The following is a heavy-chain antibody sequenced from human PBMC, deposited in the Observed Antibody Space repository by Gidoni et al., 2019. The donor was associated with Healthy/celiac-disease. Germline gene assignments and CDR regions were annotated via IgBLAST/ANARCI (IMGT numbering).Heavy chain of an antibody. Sequence: EVQLVESGGGLVQPGGSLRLSCAASGFTFSSYWIDWVRPAPGKGLEWVANIKQDGSEKYYVDSVKGRFTISRDNAKNSLYLQMNSLRAEDTAVYYCARFYDSSGYYFVVSKTSSGGYYYGMDVWGQGTTVTVSS. CDR2: IKQDGSEK. CDR1: GFTFSSYW. D-gene: IGHD3-22*01. J-gene: IGHJ6*02. CDR3: ARFYDSSGYYFVVSKTSSGGYYYGMDV. V-gene: IGHV3-7*05.